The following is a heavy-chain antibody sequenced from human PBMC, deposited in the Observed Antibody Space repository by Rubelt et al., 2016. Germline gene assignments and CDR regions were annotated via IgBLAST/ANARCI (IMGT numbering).Heavy chain of an antibody. J-gene: IGHJ3*02. Sequence: EVQLVESGGGFVQPGGSLRLSCAASGFTFSGTWMHWVRQVPGKGPVWVARINNYGSETRYTDSVKGRFIIPRDNARKTLSLQMNSLRAYDSAVYYCASSGDASFDRWGQGTLVTVSS. CDR2: INNYGSET. D-gene: IGHD2-21*02. CDR1: GFTFSGTW. V-gene: IGHV3-74*02. CDR3: ASSGDASFDR.